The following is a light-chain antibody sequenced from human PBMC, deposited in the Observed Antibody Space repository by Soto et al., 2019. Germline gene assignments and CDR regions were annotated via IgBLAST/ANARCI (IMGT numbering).Light chain of an antibody. CDR2: EVS. V-gene: IGLV2-14*01. CDR1: SSDVGGYNY. J-gene: IGLJ1*01. Sequence: QSALTQPSSLSVSPGQSITMSFTGTSSDVGGYNYVSWYQQYPGKAPKLMIYEVSNRPSGVSNRFSGSKSGNTASLTISGLQAEDEADYYCSSYTSSSTYVFGTGTK. CDR3: SSYTSSSTYV.